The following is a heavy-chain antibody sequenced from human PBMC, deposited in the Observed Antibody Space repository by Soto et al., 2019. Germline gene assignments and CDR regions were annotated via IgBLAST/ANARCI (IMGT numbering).Heavy chain of an antibody. Sequence: PGGSLRLSCAASGFTFSNYAMGWVRQAPGKGLEWVSTVSGSGDTTYYADSVGGLFSISRDNSKNTLYLQMNSLRAEDTAVYYCAKDGSSGWFLHYYYYYGMDVWGQGTTVTVSS. D-gene: IGHD6-19*01. CDR1: GFTFSNYA. J-gene: IGHJ6*02. CDR2: VSGSGDTT. V-gene: IGHV3-23*01. CDR3: AKDGSSGWFLHYYYYYGMDV.